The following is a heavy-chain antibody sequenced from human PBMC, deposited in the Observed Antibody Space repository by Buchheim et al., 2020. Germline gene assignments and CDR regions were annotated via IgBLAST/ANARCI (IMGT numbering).Heavy chain of an antibody. CDR1: GGSISSSSYY. J-gene: IGHJ4*02. D-gene: IGHD3-22*01. CDR2: IYYSGST. CDR3: ARAYYDSSGFTFGH. V-gene: IGHV4-39*01. Sequence: QLQLQESGPGLVKPSETLSLTCTVSGGSISSSSYYWGWIRQPPGKGPAWIGNIYYSGSTYYNPSLNSRVTISVDTSKNQFSLKLSSVTAADTAVYYCARAYYDSSGFTFGHWGQGTL.